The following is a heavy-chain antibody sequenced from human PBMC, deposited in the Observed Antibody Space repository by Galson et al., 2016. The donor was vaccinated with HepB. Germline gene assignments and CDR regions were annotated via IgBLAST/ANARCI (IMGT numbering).Heavy chain of an antibody. CDR2: VYHDGSI. CDR3: ARKPPPVAYYGLDV. V-gene: IGHV4-4*02. CDR1: GASISSNSY. Sequence: ETLSLTCAVSGASISSNSYWSWVRQAPGKGLEWIGEVYHDGSINYTPSVKSRITISVDKSKNQFSLNLTSMTAADTAVYYCARKPPPVAYYGLDVWGQGTTVIVSS. J-gene: IGHJ6*02. D-gene: IGHD3-16*01.